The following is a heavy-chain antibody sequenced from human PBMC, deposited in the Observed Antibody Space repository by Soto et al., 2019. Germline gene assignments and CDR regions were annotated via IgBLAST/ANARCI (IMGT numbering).Heavy chain of an antibody. V-gene: IGHV4-31*03. CDR1: GGSISSGGYY. D-gene: IGHD2-8*02. CDR3: ARDTSTGHNGVAFDI. Sequence: QVQLQESGPGLVKPSQTLSLTCTVSGGSISSGGYYWTWIRQHPGKGLEWIGYIFYSGSTYYNPSLKRRVTIAVDASKNQFALTLSSVTAADTAVYYCARDTSTGHNGVAFDIWGQGTMVTVSS. J-gene: IGHJ3*02. CDR2: IFYSGST.